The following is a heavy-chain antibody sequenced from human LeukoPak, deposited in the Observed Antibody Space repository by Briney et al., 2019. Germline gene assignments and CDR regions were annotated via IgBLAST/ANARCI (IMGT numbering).Heavy chain of an antibody. D-gene: IGHD4-23*01. CDR2: IKQDGSEK. CDR1: GFTFSDYW. J-gene: IGHJ5*02. V-gene: IGHV3-7*01. CDR3: ARDRRPSIYGGLDS. Sequence: VGSLRLSCAASGFTFSDYWRSWVRQPPGKGLEWMANIKQDGSEKYYVDSVKGRFTISRDNAKNSLYLQMNSLTAEDTAVYYCARDRRPSIYGGLDSWGQGTLVTVSS.